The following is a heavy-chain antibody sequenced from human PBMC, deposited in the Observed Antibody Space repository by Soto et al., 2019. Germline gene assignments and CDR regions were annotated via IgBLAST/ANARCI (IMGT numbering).Heavy chain of an antibody. J-gene: IGHJ4*01. CDR2: ISAYSGNT. V-gene: IGHV1-18*04. Sequence: ASVKVSCKASGYTFTTYGITWVRQAPGQGLEWMGWISAYSGNTNYAQKLQGRLTVTTDTSTNTAYMDLRSLGSDDTAVYYCARVVKAGDYGDYGRYYFDYWGHGTLVTVSS. D-gene: IGHD4-17*01. CDR1: GYTFTTYG. CDR3: ARVVKAGDYGDYGRYYFDY.